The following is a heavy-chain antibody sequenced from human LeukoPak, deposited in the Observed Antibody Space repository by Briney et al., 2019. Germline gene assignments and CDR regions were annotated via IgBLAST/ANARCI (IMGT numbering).Heavy chain of an antibody. D-gene: IGHD6-13*01. CDR1: GGSISSGGYY. CDR3: ARRIAAAGTFDY. V-gene: IGHV4-31*03. Sequence: PSQTLSLTCTVSGGSISSGGYYWSWLRQHPGKGLEWIGYIYYSGSTYYNPSLKSRVTISVDTSKNQFSLKLSSVTAEDTAVYYCARRIAAAGTFDYWGQGTLVTVSS. J-gene: IGHJ4*02. CDR2: IYYSGST.